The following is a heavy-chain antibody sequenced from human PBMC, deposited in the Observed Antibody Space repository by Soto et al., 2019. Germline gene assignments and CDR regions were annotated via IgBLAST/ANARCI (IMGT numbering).Heavy chain of an antibody. Sequence: GGSLRLSCAASGFTFSDFGMHWVRQAPGKGLEWVAIISYNGILKYYADSVKGRFTISRDTSKGAVYLQMNSLTPEDTAVYYCAKDFKVSGGHYGSLNYYYGMDVWGQGTTVTVSS. CDR1: GFTFSDFG. J-gene: IGHJ6*02. V-gene: IGHV3-30*18. CDR2: ISYNGILK. D-gene: IGHD3-10*01. CDR3: AKDFKVSGGHYGSLNYYYGMDV.